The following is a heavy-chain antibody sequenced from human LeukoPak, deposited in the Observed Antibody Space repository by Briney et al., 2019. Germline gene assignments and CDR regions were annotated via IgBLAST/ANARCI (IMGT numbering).Heavy chain of an antibody. D-gene: IGHD2-15*01. CDR3: AIPPARVSISDIVVVVAAKVPRYFDL. Sequence: SVKVSCKASGGTFSSYAISWVRQAPGQGLEWMGGIIPIFGTANYAQKFQGRVTITADESTSTAYMELSSLRSEDTAVYYCAIPPARVSISDIVVVVAAKVPRYFDLWGRGTLVTVSS. V-gene: IGHV1-69*13. CDR2: IIPIFGTA. CDR1: GGTFSSYA. J-gene: IGHJ2*01.